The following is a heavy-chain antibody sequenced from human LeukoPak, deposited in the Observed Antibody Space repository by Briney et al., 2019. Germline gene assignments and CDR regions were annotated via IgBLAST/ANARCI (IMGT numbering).Heavy chain of an antibody. Sequence: GGSLRLSCSASGFSFSDYSMHWVRQAPGKGLQYVSAISPNGGSAYYADSVKGRFTISGDNSKNALYLQMSSLRDEDTAVYYCVKDLHSGGDYWGQGTLVTVSS. CDR3: VKDLHSGGDY. CDR1: GFSFSDYS. CDR2: ISPNGGSA. D-gene: IGHD1-26*01. J-gene: IGHJ4*02. V-gene: IGHV3-64D*09.